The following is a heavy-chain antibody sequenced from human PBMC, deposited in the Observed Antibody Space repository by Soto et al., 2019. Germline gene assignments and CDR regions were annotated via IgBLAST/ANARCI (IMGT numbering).Heavy chain of an antibody. D-gene: IGHD6-6*01. J-gene: IGHJ4*02. CDR3: ARGPIAARPADY. V-gene: IGHV3-21*01. CDR1: GFTFSSYS. CDR2: ISSSSSYI. Sequence: GGSLRLSCAASGFTFSSYSMNWVRQAPGKGLEWVSSISSSSSYIYYADSVKGRFTISRDNAKNSLHLQMNSLRAEDTAVYYCARGPIAARPADYWGQGTLVTVSS.